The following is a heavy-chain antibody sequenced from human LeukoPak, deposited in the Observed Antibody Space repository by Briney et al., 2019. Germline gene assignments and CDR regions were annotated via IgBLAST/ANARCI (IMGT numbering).Heavy chain of an antibody. J-gene: IGHJ3*02. CDR1: GGSISSYY. V-gene: IGHV4-59*12. CDR3: ARVYYDSSGIRDAFDI. CDR2: IYYSGST. Sequence: SETLSLTCTVSGGSISSYYWSWIRQPPGKGLEWIGYIYYSGSTNYNPSLKSRVSISVDTSKNQFSLKLSSVTAADTAVYYCARVYYDSSGIRDAFDIWGQGTMVTVSS. D-gene: IGHD3-22*01.